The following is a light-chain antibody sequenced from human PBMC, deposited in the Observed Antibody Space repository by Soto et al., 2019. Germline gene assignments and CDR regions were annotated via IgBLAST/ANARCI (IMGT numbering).Light chain of an antibody. CDR2: KAS. Sequence: DIQMTQSPSTLSASVGDRVTITCRASQSISSWLAWYQQKPGKAPKLLIYKASSLESGVPSRFSGGGSGTEFTLTSSSLQPDDFATYYCQQYNSFPTCGQGTKVEIK. CDR1: QSISSW. V-gene: IGKV1-5*03. J-gene: IGKJ1*01. CDR3: QQYNSFPT.